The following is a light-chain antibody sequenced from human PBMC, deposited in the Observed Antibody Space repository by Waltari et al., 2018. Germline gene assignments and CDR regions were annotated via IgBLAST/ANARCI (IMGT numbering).Light chain of an antibody. CDR3: MFWPSNVWV. CDR1: SDINVGDFN. V-gene: IGLV5-37*01. J-gene: IGLJ3*02. CDR2: YNSDSEK. Sequence: QPVLTQPPSSSASPGESARLTCTLPSDINVGDFNIYWYQQKPGSPPRFLLHYNSDSEKAQGSGVPSRFSGSKDASANAGILLISGLQSEDEADYYCMFWPSNVWVFGGGTKLTVL.